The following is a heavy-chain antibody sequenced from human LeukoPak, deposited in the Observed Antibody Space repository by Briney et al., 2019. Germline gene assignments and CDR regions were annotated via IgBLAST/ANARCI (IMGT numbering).Heavy chain of an antibody. CDR1: GFTFSNFA. CDR3: VRDSYGMDV. V-gene: IGHV3-64D*06. CDR2: IRGRGGTT. Sequence: GGSLRLSCLASGFTFSNFAMHWVRQAPGKGLEYVSTIRGRGGTTDYADSLKGRFAISRDNSKDTLYLQISNLRPEDTAVYFCVRDSYGMDVWGQGTTVTVSS. J-gene: IGHJ6*02.